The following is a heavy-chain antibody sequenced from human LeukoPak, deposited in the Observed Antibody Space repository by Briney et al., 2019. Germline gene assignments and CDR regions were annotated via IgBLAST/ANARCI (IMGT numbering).Heavy chain of an antibody. D-gene: IGHD3-22*01. Sequence: ASVKVSCKASGYTLTGYYIHWVRQAPGQGLEWMGWINPNSGGTNYAQKFQGRVTMTRDTSISTAYMELSRLRSDDTAVYYCARDVSPFYDSSGRGDFYWGQGTLVTVSS. V-gene: IGHV1-2*02. CDR1: GYTLTGYY. CDR3: ARDVSPFYDSSGRGDFY. J-gene: IGHJ4*02. CDR2: INPNSGGT.